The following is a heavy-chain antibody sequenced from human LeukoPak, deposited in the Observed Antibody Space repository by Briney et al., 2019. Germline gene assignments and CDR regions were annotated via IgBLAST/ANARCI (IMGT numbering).Heavy chain of an antibody. CDR2: ISRSGSTK. CDR3: ARVLRYCSGGNCYSSGLGYMDV. CDR1: GFTFSDYN. D-gene: IGHD2-15*01. J-gene: IGHJ6*03. Sequence: GGSLRLSCAASGFTFSDYNMRWIRQAPGKWLEWVSSISRSGSTKYYADSVKGRFTISRDNAKNSLFLQMNSLRAEDTAVYYCARVLRYCSGGNCYSSGLGYMDVWGKGTTVTISS. V-gene: IGHV3-11*01.